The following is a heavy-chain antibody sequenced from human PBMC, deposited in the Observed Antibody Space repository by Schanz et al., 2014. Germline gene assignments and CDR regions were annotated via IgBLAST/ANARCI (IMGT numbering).Heavy chain of an antibody. Sequence: QVQLVQSGSELKKPGASVKVSCKASGYTLSAYSLHWVRQAPGQGPEFMGWISTFRNEDTNSAQRFQGRLTMTTDTSTSTAYMELRSLRSDDTAVYYCARGGYSSGWYDRDIAHFDYWGQGTLVTVSS. J-gene: IGHJ4*02. CDR3: ARGGYSSGWYDRDIAHFDY. D-gene: IGHD6-19*01. CDR1: GYTLSAYS. V-gene: IGHV1-18*01. CDR2: ISTFRNEDT.